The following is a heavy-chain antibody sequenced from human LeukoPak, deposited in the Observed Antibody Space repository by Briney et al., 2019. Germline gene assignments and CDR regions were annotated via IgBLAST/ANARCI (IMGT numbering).Heavy chain of an antibody. CDR3: ARGSPQYHDNWFDP. Sequence: SETLSLTCTVSGGSISSYYRSWIRQPAGKGLEWIGRIYTSGSTNYNPSLKSRVTMSVDTSKNQFSLKLSSVTAAGTAVYYCARGSPQYHDNWFDPWGQGTLVTVSS. V-gene: IGHV4-4*07. J-gene: IGHJ5*02. D-gene: IGHD2-2*01. CDR1: GGSISSYY. CDR2: IYTSGST.